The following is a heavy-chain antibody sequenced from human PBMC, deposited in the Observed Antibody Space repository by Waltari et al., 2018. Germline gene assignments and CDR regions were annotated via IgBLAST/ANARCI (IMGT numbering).Heavy chain of an antibody. Sequence: EVQLVASGGGLIQPGGSLRLSCAASGFTVCSTSMRWVRPPPGKGLEWVSVIYSSGRTYYTDSVKGRFTISRDNSKNTLYLQMNSLRAEDTAVYYCARGLTAPKGPVTSDYWGQGTLVTVSS. J-gene: IGHJ4*02. D-gene: IGHD4-17*01. CDR3: ARGLTAPKGPVTSDY. CDR1: GFTVCSTS. V-gene: IGHV3-53*01. CDR2: IYSSGRT.